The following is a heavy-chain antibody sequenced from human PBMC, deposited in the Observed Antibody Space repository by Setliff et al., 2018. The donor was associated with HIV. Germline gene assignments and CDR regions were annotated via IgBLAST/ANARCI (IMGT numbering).Heavy chain of an antibody. CDR3: ATLKEQWLSEGGFDY. CDR1: GYTLTEFS. J-gene: IGHJ4*02. V-gene: IGHV1-24*01. Sequence: ASVKVSCKVSGYTLTEFSMHWVRQAPGKGPEWMGRFDPEDGDTLYAQDFQGRVTMTEDPPTDTAYLELSGLRFEDTAVYYCATLKEQWLSEGGFDYWGQGTLVTVSS. D-gene: IGHD6-19*01. CDR2: FDPEDGDT.